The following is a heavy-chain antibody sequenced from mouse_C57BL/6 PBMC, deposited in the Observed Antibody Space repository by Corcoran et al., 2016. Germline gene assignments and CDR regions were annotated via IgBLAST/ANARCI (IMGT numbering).Heavy chain of an antibody. CDR1: GYAFSSYW. CDR2: IYPGDGDT. D-gene: IGHD3-2*02. J-gene: IGHJ4*01. CDR3: ARGGQLTICIYYAMDY. V-gene: IGHV1-80*01. Sequence: QVQLQQSGAELVKPGASVKISCKASGYAFSSYWMNWVKQRPGKGLEWIGQIYPGDGDTNYNGKFKGKATLTADKSSSTAYMQLSSLTSEDSAVYFCARGGQLTICIYYAMDYWGQGTSVTVSS.